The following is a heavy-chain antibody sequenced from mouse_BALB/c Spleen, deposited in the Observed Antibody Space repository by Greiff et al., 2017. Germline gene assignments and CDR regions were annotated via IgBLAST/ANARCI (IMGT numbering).Heavy chain of an antibody. CDR1: GFTFSSYA. Sequence: DVMLVESGGGLVKPGGSLKLSCAASGFTFSSYAMSWVRQTPEKRLEWVASISSGGSTYYPDSVKGRFTISRDNARNILYLQMSSLRSEDTAMDYWARGPHDYGYYCDDWGQGTTLTVSS. CDR3: ARGPHDYGYYCDD. V-gene: IGHV5-6-5*01. D-gene: IGHD1-2*01. CDR2: ISSGGST. J-gene: IGHJ2*01.